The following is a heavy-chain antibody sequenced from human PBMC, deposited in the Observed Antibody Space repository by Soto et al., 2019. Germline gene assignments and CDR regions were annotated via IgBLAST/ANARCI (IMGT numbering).Heavy chain of an antibody. Sequence: GASVKVSCKASAYTFTSYDINWVRQATGQGLEWMGWMNPNSGNTGYAQKFQGRVTMTRNTSISTAYMELSSLRSEDTAVYYCARGEGLRYFDWLLFSTYYGMDVWGQGTTVTVSS. CDR2: MNPNSGNT. J-gene: IGHJ6*02. CDR1: AYTFTSYD. V-gene: IGHV1-8*01. CDR3: ARGEGLRYFDWLLFSTYYGMDV. D-gene: IGHD3-9*01.